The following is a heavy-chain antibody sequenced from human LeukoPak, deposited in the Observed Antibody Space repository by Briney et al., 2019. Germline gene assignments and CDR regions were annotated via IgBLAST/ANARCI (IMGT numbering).Heavy chain of an antibody. Sequence: ASVKVSCKASGGTFRSNAISWVRQAPGQGLEWMGGITPIFGTANYAQKFQGRVTITAVESMSTAYMELSSLRSEDTAVYHCARGWLAETTVVTPYTYWGQGTLVTVSS. CDR3: ARGWLAETTVVTPYTY. V-gene: IGHV1-69*01. J-gene: IGHJ4*02. CDR2: ITPIFGTA. CDR1: GGTFRSNA. D-gene: IGHD4-23*01.